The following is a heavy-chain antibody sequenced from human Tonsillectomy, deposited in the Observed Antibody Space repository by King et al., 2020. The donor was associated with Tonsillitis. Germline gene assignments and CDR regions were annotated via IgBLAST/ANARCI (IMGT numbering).Heavy chain of an antibody. CDR2: ILYDGSNK. V-gene: IGHV3-30*04. J-gene: IGHJ6*02. D-gene: IGHD3-22*01. Sequence: VQLVESGGGVVQPGRSLRLSCAASGFTFSSYAMHWVRQAPGKGLEWVVVILYDGSNKYYAGSVKGRFTISRDNSKNTFYLQMNSLRAEDTAVYYCVAEYYYDSRGTDGMDVWGQGTTVTVSS. CDR3: VAEYYYDSRGTDGMDV. CDR1: GFTFSSYA.